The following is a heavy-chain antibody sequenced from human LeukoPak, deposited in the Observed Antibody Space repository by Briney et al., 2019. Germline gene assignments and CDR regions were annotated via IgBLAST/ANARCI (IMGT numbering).Heavy chain of an antibody. J-gene: IGHJ4*02. D-gene: IGHD5-18*01. Sequence: GGSLRLSCAASGFTFSSYAMHWVRQAPGKRLEWVAVISYDGSNKYYADSVKGRFTISRDNSKNTLYLQMNSLRAEDTAVYYCARVLSGGYSYGNIDYWGQGTLVTVSS. V-gene: IGHV3-30*04. CDR3: ARVLSGGYSYGNIDY. CDR2: ISYDGSNK. CDR1: GFTFSSYA.